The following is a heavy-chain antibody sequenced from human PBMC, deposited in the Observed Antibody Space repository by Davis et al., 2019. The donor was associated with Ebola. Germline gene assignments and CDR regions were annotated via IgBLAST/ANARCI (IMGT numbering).Heavy chain of an antibody. J-gene: IGHJ2*01. V-gene: IGHV3-7*01. CDR2: IKQDGSEK. D-gene: IGHD4-23*01. Sequence: GESLKISCAASGFTFSSYWMSWVRQAPGKGLEWVANIKQDGSEKYYVDSVKGRFTISRDNAKNSLYLQMNSLRAEDTAVYYCAKDGGDYGGTDWYFDLWGRGTLVTVSS. CDR3: AKDGGDYGGTDWYFDL. CDR1: GFTFSSYW.